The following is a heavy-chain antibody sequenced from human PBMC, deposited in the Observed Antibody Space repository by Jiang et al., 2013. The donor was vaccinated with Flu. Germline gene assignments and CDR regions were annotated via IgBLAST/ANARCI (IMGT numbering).Heavy chain of an antibody. D-gene: IGHD6-19*01. CDR2: INPNSGGT. Sequence: GAEVKKPGASVKVSCKASGYTFTGYYMHWVRQAPGQGLEWMGWINPNSGGTNYAQKFQGRVTMTRGTSISTAYMELSRLRSDDTAVYYCARDGVAVAGTGDYYFDYWGQGTLVTVSS. J-gene: IGHJ4*02. V-gene: IGHV1-2*02. CDR1: GYTFTGYY. CDR3: ARDGVAVAGTGDYYFDY.